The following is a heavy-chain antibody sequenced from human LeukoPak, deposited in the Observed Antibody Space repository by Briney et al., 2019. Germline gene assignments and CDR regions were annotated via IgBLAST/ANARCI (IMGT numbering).Heavy chain of an antibody. V-gene: IGHV3-11*06. CDR1: GFTFSDYY. CDR3: ARTRTVTTGRMTPFFDY. D-gene: IGHD4-17*01. CDR2: ISSSSSYT. J-gene: IGHJ4*02. Sequence: PGGSLRLSCAASGFTFSDYYMSWIRQAPGKGLEWVSYISSSSSYTNYADSVKGRFTISRDNAKNSLYLQMNSLRAEDTAVYYCARTRTVTTGRMTPFFDYWGQGTLVTVSS.